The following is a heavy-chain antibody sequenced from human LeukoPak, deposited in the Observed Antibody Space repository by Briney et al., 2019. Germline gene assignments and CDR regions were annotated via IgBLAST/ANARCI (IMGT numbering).Heavy chain of an antibody. V-gene: IGHV3-9*03. J-gene: IGHJ4*02. Sequence: GGSLRLSCATSGFTFDDYAMHWVRQAPGKGLEWVSGISWNSGSIGYADSVKGRFTISRDNAKNSLYLQMNSLRAEDMALYYCAKDRHIDSSGTFDYWGQGTLVTVSS. CDR1: GFTFDDYA. CDR3: AKDRHIDSSGTFDY. CDR2: ISWNSGSI. D-gene: IGHD6-19*01.